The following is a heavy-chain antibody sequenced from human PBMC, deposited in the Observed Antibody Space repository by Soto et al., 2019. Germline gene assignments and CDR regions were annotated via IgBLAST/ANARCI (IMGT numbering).Heavy chain of an antibody. J-gene: IGHJ6*02. Sequence: QVQLVQSGAEVKKPGSSVKVSCRAPGGSLSNNGISWLRQAPGQGLEWMGAIIPVFGTPNYAQKFQDRVTITADESTTTVYMEVRSLTSEDTAVYYCARGDATKIVVTTYYAMDVWGQGTTVTVSS. D-gene: IGHD3-22*01. V-gene: IGHV1-69*12. CDR2: IIPVFGTP. CDR3: ARGDATKIVVTTYYAMDV. CDR1: GGSLSNNG.